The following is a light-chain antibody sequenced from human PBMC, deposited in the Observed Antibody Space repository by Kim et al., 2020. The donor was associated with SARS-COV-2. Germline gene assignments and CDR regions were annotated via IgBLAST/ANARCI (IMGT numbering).Light chain of an antibody. CDR2: DAS. Sequence: EIVLTQSPATLSLSPGERATLSCRASQSVSSYLAWYQQKTGQAPRLLIYDASNRATGIPARFSGSGSGTDFTLTISSLEPEDFAVYYCQQRSNWVYTFGQGTKLEI. CDR1: QSVSSY. J-gene: IGKJ2*01. CDR3: QQRSNWVYT. V-gene: IGKV3-11*01.